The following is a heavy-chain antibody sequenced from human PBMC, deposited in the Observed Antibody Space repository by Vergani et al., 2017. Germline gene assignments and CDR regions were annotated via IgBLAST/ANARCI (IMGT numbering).Heavy chain of an antibody. CDR1: GFAFSRYA. Sequence: EVQLLESGGRLVQPGGSLRLSCVASGFAFSRYAMSWVRQAPGKGLEWVSGLTASGSGISYADSVRGRFTISRDNAKNSLYLQMNSLRAEDTALYYCAKDHYDFWSGYPNLSPFDLWGRGTLVTVSS. V-gene: IGHV3-23*01. J-gene: IGHJ2*01. D-gene: IGHD3-3*01. CDR2: LTASGSGI. CDR3: AKDHYDFWSGYPNLSPFDL.